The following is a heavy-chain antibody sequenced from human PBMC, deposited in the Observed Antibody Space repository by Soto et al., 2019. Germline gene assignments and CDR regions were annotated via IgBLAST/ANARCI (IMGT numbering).Heavy chain of an antibody. CDR3: AKDDTKTSVVNSSLGY. Sequence: PGGSLRLSCAASGCSFSSYCIHLVRQAPGKGIEWVAVISHDGSNKYYADSVKGRFTSSRDNSKNTLYLPMNSLSAEATAVYFCAKDDTKTSVVNSSLGYWRQGTRV. CDR1: GCSFSSYC. V-gene: IGHV3-30*18. CDR2: ISHDGSNK. J-gene: IGHJ4*02. D-gene: IGHD2-15*01.